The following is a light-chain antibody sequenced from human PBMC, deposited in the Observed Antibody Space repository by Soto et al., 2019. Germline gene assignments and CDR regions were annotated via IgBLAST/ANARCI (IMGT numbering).Light chain of an antibody. CDR2: GAS. J-gene: IGKJ5*01. V-gene: IGKV3-15*01. Sequence: EIVMSQSPAALSVSPGERATLSCRTSQSVSSNLAWYQQKPGQAPRLLIYGASTRATGIPARFSGSGSGTEFTLTISSLQSEDFAVYYCQQYNNWPPITFGQGTRLEIK. CDR3: QQYNNWPPIT. CDR1: QSVSSN.